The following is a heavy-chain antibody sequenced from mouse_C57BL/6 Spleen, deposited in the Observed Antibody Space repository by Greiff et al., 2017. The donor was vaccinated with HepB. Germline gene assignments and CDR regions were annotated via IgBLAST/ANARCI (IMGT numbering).Heavy chain of an antibody. CDR1: GYTFTDYN. Sequence: EVQLQQSGPELVKPGASVKIPCKASGYTFTDYNMDWVKQSHGKSLEWIGDINPNNGGTIYNQKFKGKATLTVDKSSSTAYMELRSLTSEDTAVYYCARMVTTVVPFAYWDQGTLVTVSA. J-gene: IGHJ3*01. CDR3: ARMVTTVVPFAY. CDR2: INPNNGGT. V-gene: IGHV1-18*01. D-gene: IGHD1-1*01.